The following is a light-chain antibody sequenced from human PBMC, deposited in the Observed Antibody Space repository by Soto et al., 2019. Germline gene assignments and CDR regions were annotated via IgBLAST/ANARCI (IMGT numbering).Light chain of an antibody. J-gene: IGLJ1*01. CDR3: TSYAGGNNV. CDR2: EVN. CDR1: SSDVGGYNY. V-gene: IGLV2-8*01. Sequence: QSALTQPPSASVSPGQSVTISCTGTSSDVGGYNYVSWYQQHPGKVPKLVVYEVNKRPSGVPDRFSGSKSGNTASLTVSGLQAEDEADYYCTSYAGGNNVFGTGTKLTVL.